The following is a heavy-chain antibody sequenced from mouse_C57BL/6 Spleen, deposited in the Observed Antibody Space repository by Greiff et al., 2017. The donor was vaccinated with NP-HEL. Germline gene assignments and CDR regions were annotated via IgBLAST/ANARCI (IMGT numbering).Heavy chain of an antibody. Sequence: QVQLQQSGPGLVQPSQSLSITCTVSGFSLTSYGVHWVRQSPGKGLEWLGVIRRGGSTDYNAAFMSRLSITKDNYKSQVFFKMNSLQADDTAIYYCAKNFPHYYGSSSYYAMDYWGQGTSVTVSS. CDR2: IRRGGST. V-gene: IGHV2-5*01. D-gene: IGHD1-1*01. CDR3: AKNFPHYYGSSSYYAMDY. J-gene: IGHJ4*01. CDR1: GFSLTSYG.